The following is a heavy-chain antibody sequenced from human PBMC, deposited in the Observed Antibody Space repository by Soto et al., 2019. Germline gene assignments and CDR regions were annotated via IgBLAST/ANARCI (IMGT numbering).Heavy chain of an antibody. CDR2: ISWNSGSI. CDR1: GFTFDDYA. J-gene: IGHJ6*02. Sequence: GGSLRLSCAASGFTFDDYAMHWVRQAPGKGLEWVSGISWNSGSIGYAASVKGRFTISRDNAKNSLYLQMNSLRAEDTALYYCAKDIIPYCSSTSCYSPYYYYGMDVWGQGTTVTVSS. D-gene: IGHD2-2*02. CDR3: AKDIIPYCSSTSCYSPYYYYGMDV. V-gene: IGHV3-9*01.